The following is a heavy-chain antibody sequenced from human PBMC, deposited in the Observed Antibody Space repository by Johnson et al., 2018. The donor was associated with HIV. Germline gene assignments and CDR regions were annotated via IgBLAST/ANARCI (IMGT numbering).Heavy chain of an antibody. CDR2: INSDGSST. D-gene: IGHD1-26*01. Sequence: VQLVESGGGVVQPGGSLRLSCAAYGFTLSDYWMHWVRQGTGKGLAWVSRINSDGSSTSYADSVKGRFTISRDNAKNTLYLQMNSMRAEDTAVYYCASGGSRYSGSYLSDAFDIWGQGTMVTVSS. CDR3: ASGGSRYSGSYLSDAFDI. J-gene: IGHJ3*02. V-gene: IGHV3-74*02. CDR1: GFTLSDYW.